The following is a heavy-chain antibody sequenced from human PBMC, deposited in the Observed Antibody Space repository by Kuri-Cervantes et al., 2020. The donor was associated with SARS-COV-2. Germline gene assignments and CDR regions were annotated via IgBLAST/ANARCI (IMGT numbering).Heavy chain of an antibody. CDR1: GGSFSGYY. CDR2: INHSGST. Sequence: SETLSLTCAVYGGSFSGYYWSWIRQPPGKGLEWIGEINHSGSTNYNPSLKSRVTISVDTSKNQFSLKLSSVTAAETAVYYCARGRVEYQLLYVFHDSYYGMDVWGQGTTVTVSS. J-gene: IGHJ6*02. D-gene: IGHD2-2*02. CDR3: ARGRVEYQLLYVFHDSYYGMDV. V-gene: IGHV4-34*01.